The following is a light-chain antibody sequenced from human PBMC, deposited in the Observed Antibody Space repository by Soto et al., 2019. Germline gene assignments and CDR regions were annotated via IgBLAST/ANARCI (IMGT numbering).Light chain of an antibody. CDR1: QSISSW. CDR2: DAS. CDR3: QQYNTYSPST. V-gene: IGKV1-5*01. Sequence: DIQMTQSPSTLSASVGDRVTITFRANQSISSWLAWYQQKPGKAPKLLIFDASNLGSGVPSRFSGSGSGTEFTLTISSLQPDDFATYFCQQYNTYSPSTFGQGTKVDIK. J-gene: IGKJ1*01.